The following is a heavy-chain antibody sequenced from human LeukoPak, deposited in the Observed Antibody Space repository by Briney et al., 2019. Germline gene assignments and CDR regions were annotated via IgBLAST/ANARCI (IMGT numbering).Heavy chain of an antibody. D-gene: IGHD3-10*01. V-gene: IGHV5-51*01. J-gene: IGHJ4*02. Sequence: GESLKISCQGSGYRFTSYWIGWVRQLPGKGLEWMGIIYPSDSDTKYSPSFQGQVTISSDKSITTAYLQWSSLKTSDTAMYYCARHGGSGFDYWGQGTLVTVSS. CDR3: ARHGGSGFDY. CDR1: GYRFTSYW. CDR2: IYPSDSDT.